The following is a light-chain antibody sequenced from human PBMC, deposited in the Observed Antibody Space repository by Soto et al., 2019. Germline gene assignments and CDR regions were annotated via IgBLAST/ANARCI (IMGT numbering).Light chain of an antibody. Sequence: QSVLTQPASVSGSPGQSITISCTGTSSTVGGFNVVSWYQQHPGKAPKVIIYEGIKRPSGVSNGFSGSNSGSTASLTISGLQAEDEADYYCCSYVGATTYVFGTGTKVTVL. J-gene: IGLJ1*01. CDR3: CSYVGATTYV. CDR2: EGI. CDR1: SSTVGGFNV. V-gene: IGLV2-23*01.